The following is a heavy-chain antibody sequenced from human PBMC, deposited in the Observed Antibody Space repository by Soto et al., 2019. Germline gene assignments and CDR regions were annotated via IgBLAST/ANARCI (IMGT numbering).Heavy chain of an antibody. CDR3: AKGDSSESFDHSRGYSTPDH. D-gene: IGHD3-3*01. Sequence: EVQLFESGGGFVESGGSLRLSCAASGFIFQDYAMSWVRQAPGKGLEWVSTITSSDNITYSADSVRGRVTISRDNSANILFLLLTHLSVDDTATYYCAKGDSSESFDHSRGYSTPDHWGLGTLVTVSS. V-gene: IGHV3-23*01. CDR2: ITSSDNIT. CDR1: GFIFQDYA. J-gene: IGHJ5*02.